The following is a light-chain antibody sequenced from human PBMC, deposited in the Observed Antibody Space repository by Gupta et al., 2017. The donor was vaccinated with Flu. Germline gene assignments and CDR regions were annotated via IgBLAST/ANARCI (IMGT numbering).Light chain of an antibody. CDR2: EVS. Sequence: DTVMTQTPPSLSVTPGQPASISCKSSQSLLHSDGKTYLYWYLQTPGQPPPLLIYEVSNRFSGVPDRFSRSGSGTDFTLKISRAEAEDGGVYSRKHSIQSYTFGQGTKLEIK. J-gene: IGKJ2*01. V-gene: IGKV2D-29*01. CDR1: QSLLHSDGKTY. CDR3: KHSIQSYT.